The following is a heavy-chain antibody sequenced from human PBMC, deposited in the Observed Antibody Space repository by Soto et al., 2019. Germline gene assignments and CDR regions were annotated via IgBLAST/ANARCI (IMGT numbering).Heavy chain of an antibody. Sequence: SETLSLTCAVYGGSFSGYYWSWIRQPPGKGLEWIGEINHSGSTNYNPSLKSRVTISVDTSKNQFSLKLSSVTAADTAVYYCARTPVSVIDSAFDIWGQGTMVTVSS. J-gene: IGHJ3*02. CDR2: INHSGST. CDR3: ARTPVSVIDSAFDI. CDR1: GGSFSGYY. V-gene: IGHV4-34*01. D-gene: IGHD3-9*01.